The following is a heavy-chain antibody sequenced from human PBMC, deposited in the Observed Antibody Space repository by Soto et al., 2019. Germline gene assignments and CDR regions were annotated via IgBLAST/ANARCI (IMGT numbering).Heavy chain of an antibody. D-gene: IGHD3-22*01. V-gene: IGHV3-11*01. CDR2: ISSSGSTI. Sequence: PGGSLRLSCAASGFTFSDYYMSWIRQAPGKGLEWVSYISSSGSTIYYADSVKGRFTISRDNAKNSLYLQMNSLRAEDTAVYYCARAPQGYYDSSGYYYVAYFDYWGQGTLVTVSS. J-gene: IGHJ4*02. CDR1: GFTFSDYY. CDR3: ARAPQGYYDSSGYYYVAYFDY.